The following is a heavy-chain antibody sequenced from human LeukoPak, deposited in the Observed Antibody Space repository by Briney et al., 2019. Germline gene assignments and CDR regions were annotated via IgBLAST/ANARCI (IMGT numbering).Heavy chain of an antibody. V-gene: IGHV3-9*01. CDR3: ARDLVHYDSSGSPGDI. J-gene: IGHJ3*02. CDR2: ISWNSGSI. D-gene: IGHD3-22*01. Sequence: GRSLRLSCAASGFTFDDYAMHWVRQAPGKGLEWVSGISWNSGSIGYADSVKGRFTISRDNAKNSLYLQMNSLRAEDTALYYCARDLVHYDSSGSPGDIWGQGTMVTVSS. CDR1: GFTFDDYA.